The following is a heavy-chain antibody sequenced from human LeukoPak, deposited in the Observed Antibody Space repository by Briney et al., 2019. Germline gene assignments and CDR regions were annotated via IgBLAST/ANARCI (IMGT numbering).Heavy chain of an antibody. J-gene: IGHJ5*02. CDR1: GGSISSGDYY. Sequence: MTSETLSLTCTVSGGSISSGDYYWSWIRQPPGKGLEWIGYIYYSGSTYYNPSLKSRVTISVDTSKNQISLKLSSATAADMAVYYCARDAYSSSEVDWFDPWGQGTLVTVSS. D-gene: IGHD6-13*01. V-gene: IGHV4-30-4*02. CDR3: ARDAYSSSEVDWFDP. CDR2: IYYSGST.